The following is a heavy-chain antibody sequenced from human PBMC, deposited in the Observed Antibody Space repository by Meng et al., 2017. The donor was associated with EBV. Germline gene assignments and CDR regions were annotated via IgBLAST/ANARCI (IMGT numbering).Heavy chain of an antibody. CDR2: IYYSGST. D-gene: IGHD3-10*01. CDR3: ARSSPVRFGELSN. Sequence: QLQLQESGPGLVQPSETLSLTCTVSGGSISSSSYYWGWIRQPPGKGLEWIGSIYYSGSTYYNPSLKSRVTISVDTSKNQFSLKLSSVTAADTAVYYCARSSPVRFGELSNWDQGTLVTVSS. CDR1: GGSISSSSYY. J-gene: IGHJ4*02. V-gene: IGHV4-39*07.